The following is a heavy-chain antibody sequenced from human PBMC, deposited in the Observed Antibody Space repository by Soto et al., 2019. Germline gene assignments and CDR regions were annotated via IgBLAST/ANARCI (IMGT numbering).Heavy chain of an antibody. V-gene: IGHV1-69*08. CDR1: GGTFSRYS. D-gene: IGHD2-2*01. CDR3: AREDRDRETGLVPAAIGGMDV. Sequence: QVQLVQSGAEVKKPGSSVKVSCKASGGTFSRYSITWVRQAPGHGLEWIGRIIPIFGIPTYAQKFQGRVTITADESTSTANMELSSLRSDDTAVYYCAREDRDRETGLVPAAIGGMDVWGLGTTVTVSS. CDR2: IIPIFGIP. J-gene: IGHJ6*02.